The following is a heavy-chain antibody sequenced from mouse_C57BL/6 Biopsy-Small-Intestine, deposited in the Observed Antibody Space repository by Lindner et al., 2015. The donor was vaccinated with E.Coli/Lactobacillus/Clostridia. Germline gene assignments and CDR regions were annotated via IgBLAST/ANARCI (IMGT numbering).Heavy chain of an antibody. Sequence: VQLQESGAELAKPGASVKLSCKASGYTFTTYWMHWVRQRPGQGLEWIGYVNPSSGYTKYNQKFKDKATLTADKSSSTAYMQLSSLTYEDSAVYYCARDYGNSYYYTMDYWGQGTSVTVSS. CDR3: ARDYGNSYYYTMDY. J-gene: IGHJ4*01. D-gene: IGHD2-1*01. CDR2: VNPSSGYT. CDR1: GYTFTTYW. V-gene: IGHV1-7*01.